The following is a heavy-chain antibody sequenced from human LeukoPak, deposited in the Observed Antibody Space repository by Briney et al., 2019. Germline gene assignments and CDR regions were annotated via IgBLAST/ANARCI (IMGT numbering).Heavy chain of an antibody. V-gene: IGHV1-69*13. J-gene: IGHJ6*02. Sequence: GASVKVSCKASGGTFISYAISWVRQAPGQGLEWMGGIIPIFGTANYAQKFQGRVTITADESTSTAYMELSSLRSEDTAVYYCARGLGSMVRGVFPYYYYYGMDVWGQGTTVTVSS. D-gene: IGHD3-10*01. CDR2: IIPIFGTA. CDR3: ARGLGSMVRGVFPYYYYYGMDV. CDR1: GGTFISYA.